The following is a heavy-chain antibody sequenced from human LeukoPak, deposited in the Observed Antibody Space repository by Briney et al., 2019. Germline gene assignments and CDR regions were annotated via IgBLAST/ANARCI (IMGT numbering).Heavy chain of an antibody. CDR2: INPNSGGT. CDR1: GYTFTGYY. CDR3: ARGYSSSFLYYYYYSYMDV. Sequence: ASVNVSCKASGYTFTGYYMHWVRQAPGQGLEWMGWINPNSGGTNYAQKFQGRVTMTRDTSISTAYMELSRLRSDDTAVYYCARGYSSSFLYYYYYSYMDVWGKGTTVTISS. V-gene: IGHV1-2*02. D-gene: IGHD6-13*01. J-gene: IGHJ6*03.